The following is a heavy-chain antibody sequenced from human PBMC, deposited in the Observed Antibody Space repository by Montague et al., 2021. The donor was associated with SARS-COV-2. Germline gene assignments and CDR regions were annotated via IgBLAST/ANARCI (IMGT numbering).Heavy chain of an antibody. CDR2: ISYDGSNK. D-gene: IGHD3-16*01. J-gene: IGHJ3*02. Sequence: SLGLSCAASGFTFSSYAMHWVRQAPGKGLEWVAVISYDGSNKYYADSVKGRFTISRDNSKNTLYLQMNSLRAEDTAVYYCARDLGVLAFDIWGQGTMVTVSS. V-gene: IGHV3-30*04. CDR1: GFTFSSYA. CDR3: ARDLGVLAFDI.